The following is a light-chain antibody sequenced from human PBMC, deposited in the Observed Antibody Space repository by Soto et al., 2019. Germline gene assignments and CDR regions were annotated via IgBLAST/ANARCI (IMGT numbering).Light chain of an antibody. CDR2: ISN. CDR1: SSNIGSNT. Sequence: SVLTKPPSASGTPGQRVTISCSGGSSNIGSNTVSWYQQLPGAAPKLLIYISNERPSGVPDRFSGSKSGTSASLAISGLQSEDEAEYYCAAWDDSLNGPVFGGGTKLTVL. V-gene: IGLV1-44*01. CDR3: AAWDDSLNGPV. J-gene: IGLJ2*01.